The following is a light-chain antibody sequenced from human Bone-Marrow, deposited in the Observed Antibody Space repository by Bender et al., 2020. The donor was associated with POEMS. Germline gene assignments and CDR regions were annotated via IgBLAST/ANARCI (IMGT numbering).Light chain of an antibody. CDR1: SSDFETNNF. CDR2: QSN. Sequence: QSALTQPASVSGSPGQSITISCTGTSSDFETNNFVSWYQHHPGRAPQLIIYQSNKRPSWVSYRLSASKPGNTASLTISDLQAEDEADYYCFSYVGGKTFGFGGGTKLTVL. CDR3: FSYVGGKTFG. V-gene: IGLV2-23*03. J-gene: IGLJ2*01.